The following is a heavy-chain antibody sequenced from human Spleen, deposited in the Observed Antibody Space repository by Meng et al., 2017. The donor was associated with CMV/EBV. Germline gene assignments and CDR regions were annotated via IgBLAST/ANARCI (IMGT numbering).Heavy chain of an antibody. V-gene: IGHV1-18*01. J-gene: IGHJ6*02. CDR3: ARVASGSSHFGMDV. CDR2: INPYNGNI. Sequence: QVQLVQSGTGVKKPGASVKVSCKASGYTFVDYGCSWVRQAPGHGLEWMGWINPYNGNINYAQRFRGRVTMTTDTSTTTAYMELRSLTSDDTAVYYCARVASGSSHFGMDVWGQGTTVTVSS. CDR1: GYTFVDYG. D-gene: IGHD3-10*01.